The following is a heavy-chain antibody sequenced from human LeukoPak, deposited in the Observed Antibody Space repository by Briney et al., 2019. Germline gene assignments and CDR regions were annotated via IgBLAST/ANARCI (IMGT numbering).Heavy chain of an antibody. J-gene: IGHJ4*02. V-gene: IGHV3-30*04. CDR2: ISYDGNNK. CDR1: GFTFSSYA. CDR3: ARDAPEYQLLYYFDY. Sequence: HSGRSLRLSCAASGFTFSSYAMHWVRQTPGKGLEWVALISYDGNNKYYADSVKGRFTISRDNSKNTLYPQMNSLRAEDTAVYYCARDAPEYQLLYYFDYWGQGTLVTVSS. D-gene: IGHD3-10*01.